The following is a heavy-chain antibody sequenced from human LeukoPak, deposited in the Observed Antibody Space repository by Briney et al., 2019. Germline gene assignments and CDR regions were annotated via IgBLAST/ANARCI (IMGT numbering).Heavy chain of an antibody. V-gene: IGHV3-23*01. D-gene: IGHD6-19*01. CDR3: AKVGAVAGRVTPDLDY. Sequence: GGSLRLSCAASGFTFSSYAMSWVRQAPGKGLEWVSAISGSGGSTYYADSVKGRFTISRDNSKNTLYLQLNILRAEDTAVYYCAKVGAVAGRVTPDLDYWGQGTLVTVSS. J-gene: IGHJ4*02. CDR2: ISGSGGST. CDR1: GFTFSSYA.